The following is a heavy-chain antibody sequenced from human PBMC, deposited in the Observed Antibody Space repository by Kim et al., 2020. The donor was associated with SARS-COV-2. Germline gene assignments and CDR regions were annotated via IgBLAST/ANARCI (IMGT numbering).Heavy chain of an antibody. D-gene: IGHD6-13*01. J-gene: IGHJ5*02. CDR2: INAGNGNT. CDR3: ARGSSSWYVGFDP. V-gene: IGHV1-3*01. CDR1: GYTFTSYA. Sequence: ASVKVSCKASGYTFTSYAMHWVRQAPGQRLEWMGWINAGNGNTKYSQKFQGRVTITRDTSASTAYMELSSLRSEDTAVYYCARGSSSWYVGFDPWGQGTLVTVSS.